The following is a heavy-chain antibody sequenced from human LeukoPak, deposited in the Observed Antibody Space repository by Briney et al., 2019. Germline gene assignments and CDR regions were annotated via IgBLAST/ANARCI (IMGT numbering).Heavy chain of an antibody. V-gene: IGHV1-2*04. D-gene: IGHD3-22*01. CDR3: ARDLGDSSGFALDY. J-gene: IGHJ4*02. Sequence: ASVKASCKASGYTFTGYYMHWVRQAPGQGLEWMGWINPNSGGTNYAQKFQGWVTMTRDTSISTAYMELSRLRSDDTAVYYCARDLGDSSGFALDYWGQGTLVTVSS. CDR1: GYTFTGYY. CDR2: INPNSGGT.